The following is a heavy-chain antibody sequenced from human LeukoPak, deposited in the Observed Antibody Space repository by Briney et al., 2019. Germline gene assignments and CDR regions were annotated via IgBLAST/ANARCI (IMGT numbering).Heavy chain of an antibody. D-gene: IGHD6-6*01. Sequence: SETLSLTCTVSGGSISSYYWSWIRQPPGKGLEWIGYIYYSGSTYYNPSLKSRVTISVDTSKNQFSLKLSSVTAADTAVYYCARLRQLVDYWGQGTLVTVSS. CDR3: ARLRQLVDY. V-gene: IGHV4-59*08. J-gene: IGHJ4*02. CDR1: GGSISSYY. CDR2: IYYSGST.